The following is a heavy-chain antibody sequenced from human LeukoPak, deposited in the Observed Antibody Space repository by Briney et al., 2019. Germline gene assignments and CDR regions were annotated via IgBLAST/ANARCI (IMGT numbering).Heavy chain of an antibody. V-gene: IGHV1-69*10. CDR3: ARDRIQLWFPGAFDI. Sequence: ASVKVSCKASGGTFTRYAISGVPQAAGQRLGSMGGIIPTLGIANHAQKFQGRVAITSDQSTSTTCMLLSSLRYEDTAVYYCARDRIQLWFPGAFDIWRQGTMVTVSS. J-gene: IGHJ3*02. D-gene: IGHD5-18*01. CDR2: IIPTLGIA. CDR1: GGTFTRYA.